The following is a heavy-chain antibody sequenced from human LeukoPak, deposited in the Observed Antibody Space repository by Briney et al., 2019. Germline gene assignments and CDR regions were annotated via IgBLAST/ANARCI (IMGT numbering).Heavy chain of an antibody. CDR2: IYPDGRT. D-gene: IGHD4-17*01. V-gene: IGHV3-53*01. Sequence: GGSLRLSCAVSGFTLTDNYISWVRQAPGKGLQWVSVIYPDGRTYYADSVKGRFTLSRDISTNTLLLQMYSLRPADTALHYCARTIPVYGDYDYWGQGTLVTVSS. CDR3: ARTIPVYGDYDY. J-gene: IGHJ4*02. CDR1: GFTLTDNY.